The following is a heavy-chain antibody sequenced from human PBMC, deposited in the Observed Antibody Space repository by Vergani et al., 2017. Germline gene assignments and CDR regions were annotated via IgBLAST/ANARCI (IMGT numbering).Heavy chain of an antibody. J-gene: IGHJ6*02. CDR3: ARGVAGSYYYYYGMDV. Sequence: EVQLVESGGGLVQPGRSLRLSCTASGFTFGDYAMTWVRQAPGKGLEWVSYISSSSSTIYYADSVKGRFTISRDNAKNSLYLQMNSLRAEDTAVYYCARGVAGSYYYYYGMDVWGQGTTVTVSS. CDR2: ISSSSSTI. D-gene: IGHD6-19*01. CDR1: GFTFGDYA. V-gene: IGHV3-48*01.